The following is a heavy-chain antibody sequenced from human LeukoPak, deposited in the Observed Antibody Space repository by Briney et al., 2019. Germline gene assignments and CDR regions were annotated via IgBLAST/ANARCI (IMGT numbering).Heavy chain of an antibody. J-gene: IGHJ3*02. CDR3: ARRAGPPFLGAFDI. CDR2: ISYDGSNK. D-gene: IGHD2/OR15-2a*01. Sequence: GGSLRLSCAASGFTFSSYAMHWVRQAPGKGLEWVAVISYDGSNKYYANSVKGRFTISRDNSKNTLYLQMNSLRAEDTAVYYCARRAGPPFLGAFDIWGQGTMVTVSS. V-gene: IGHV3-30-3*01. CDR1: GFTFSSYA.